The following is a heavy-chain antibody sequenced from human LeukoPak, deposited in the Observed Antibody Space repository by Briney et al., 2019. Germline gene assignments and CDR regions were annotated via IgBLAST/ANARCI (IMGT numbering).Heavy chain of an antibody. CDR2: IKHDGSEK. CDR1: GFIFTNYF. J-gene: IGHJ4*02. Sequence: GGSLRLSCAASGFIFTNYFMSWVRQAPGKGLEWVASIKHDGSEKYYVDSVRGQFTISRDNTMNSLYLQMSSLRAEDTAVYYCATDRGWRTSGYYLYYFEYWGQGTLVIYSS. D-gene: IGHD3-3*01. V-gene: IGHV3-7*01. CDR3: ATDRGWRTSGYYLYYFEY.